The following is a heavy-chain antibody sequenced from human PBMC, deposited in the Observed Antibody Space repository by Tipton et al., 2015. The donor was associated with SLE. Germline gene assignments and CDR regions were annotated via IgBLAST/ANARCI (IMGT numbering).Heavy chain of an antibody. J-gene: IGHJ5*02. CDR3: AINGGGALDWFDP. V-gene: IGHV4-4*07. CDR2: FFSSGTT. CDR1: GDPINSNYH. Sequence: TLSLTCTVSGDPINSNYHWSWIRQPAGKGLEWIGRFFSSGTTNYNPSLKSRVTISVDTSKNQLSLRLTSVTAADTAVYYCAINGGGALDWFDPWGQGILVTVSS. D-gene: IGHD3-16*01.